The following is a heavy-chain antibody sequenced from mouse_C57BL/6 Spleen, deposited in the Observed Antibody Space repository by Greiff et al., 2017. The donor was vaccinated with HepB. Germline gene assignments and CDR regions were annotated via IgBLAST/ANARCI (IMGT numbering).Heavy chain of an antibody. CDR2: IYPGDGDT. CDR3: ARGDGNLGY. Sequence: QVQLKQSGPELVKPGASVKISCKASGYAFSSSWMNWVKQRPGKGLEWIGRIYPGDGDTNYNGKFKGKATLTADKSSSTAYMQLSSLTSEDSAVYFCARGDGNLGYWGQGTTLTVSS. CDR1: GYAFSSSW. V-gene: IGHV1-82*01. J-gene: IGHJ2*01. D-gene: IGHD2-1*01.